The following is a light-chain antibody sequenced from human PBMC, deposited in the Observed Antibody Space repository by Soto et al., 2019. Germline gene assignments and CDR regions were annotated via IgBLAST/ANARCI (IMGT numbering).Light chain of an antibody. CDR1: QTISGT. CDR2: GAS. Sequence: EIVMTQSPATLSVSPGGRATLSCRASQTISGTLAWYQQKPGQAPRLLIHGASTRAPGFPARFSGSGSGTDFTPTIRSLQYEDFAVYYCQQYDNWPWTLGQGLKVDIK. J-gene: IGKJ1*01. CDR3: QQYDNWPWT. V-gene: IGKV3-15*01.